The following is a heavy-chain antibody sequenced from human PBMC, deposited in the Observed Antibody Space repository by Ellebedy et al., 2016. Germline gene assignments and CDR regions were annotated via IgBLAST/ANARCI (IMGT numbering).Heavy chain of an antibody. D-gene: IGHD4-17*01. CDR1: GGTFTSYA. Sequence: KISCKASGGTFTSYAISWVRQAPGQGLEWMGGIIPILGVANYAQRFQGRVTITADISTSTAYMELSSLRSEDTAVYYCARGQMNTVTPIDYWGQGTLVTVSS. CDR3: ARGQMNTVTPIDY. CDR2: IIPILGVA. V-gene: IGHV1-69*10. J-gene: IGHJ4*02.